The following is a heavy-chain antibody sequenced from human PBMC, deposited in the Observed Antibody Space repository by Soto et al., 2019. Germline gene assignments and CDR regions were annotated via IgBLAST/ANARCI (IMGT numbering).Heavy chain of an antibody. V-gene: IGHV2-70*11. CDR2: IDWDDDK. CDR3: ARTIAVAGKNYYGMDV. D-gene: IGHD6-19*01. CDR1: GFSLSTSGMC. Sequence: SGPTLVNPTQTLTLTCTFSGFSLSTSGMCVSWIRQPPGKALEWLARIDWDDDKYYSTSLKTRLTISKDTSKNQVVLTMTNMDPVDTATFYCARTIAVAGKNYYGMDVWGQGTTVTVSS. J-gene: IGHJ6*02.